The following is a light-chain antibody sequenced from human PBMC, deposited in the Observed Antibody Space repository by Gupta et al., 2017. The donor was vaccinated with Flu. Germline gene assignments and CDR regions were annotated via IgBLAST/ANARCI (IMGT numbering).Light chain of an antibody. CDR3: QSADSSGTYLI. CDR2: KDT. CDR1: TLRKQY. J-gene: IGLJ2*01. Sequence: SYELTQSPSVSVSPGQTARITCSGDTLRKQYAYWYQQRSGQAPMMIIYKDTERPLGIPERFSGSSSGTTVTVTISGVQAEDEADYYCQSADSSGTYLIFGGGTKLNVL. V-gene: IGLV3-25*02.